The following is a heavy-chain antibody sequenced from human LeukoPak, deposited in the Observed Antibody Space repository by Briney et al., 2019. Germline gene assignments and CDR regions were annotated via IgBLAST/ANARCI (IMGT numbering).Heavy chain of an antibody. V-gene: IGHV3-21*01. Sequence: GGSPRLSCAASGFTFSSYSMNWVRQAPGKGLEWVSSISSSSSYIYYADSVKGRFTISRDNSKNTLYLQMNSLRAEDTAVYYCARDGGYGDYSFDYWGQGTLVTVSS. CDR1: GFTFSSYS. CDR3: ARDGGYGDYSFDY. CDR2: ISSSSSYI. J-gene: IGHJ4*02. D-gene: IGHD4-17*01.